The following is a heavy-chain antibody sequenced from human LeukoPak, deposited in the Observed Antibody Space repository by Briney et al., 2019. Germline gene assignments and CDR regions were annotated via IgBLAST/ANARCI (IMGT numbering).Heavy chain of an antibody. D-gene: IGHD2/OR15-2a*01. CDR1: GFTFSNFD. Sequence: PRGSLRLSCAASGFTFSNFDMNWVRQAPGKGLEWLSYIGSSGSIIYYAGSVRGRFTISRDNAQNSLYLQMNSLRAEDTAVYYCARDNFLQAHTGYFDYWGQGTLVTVSS. CDR3: ARDNFLQAHTGYFDY. V-gene: IGHV3-48*03. CDR2: IGSSGSII. J-gene: IGHJ4*02.